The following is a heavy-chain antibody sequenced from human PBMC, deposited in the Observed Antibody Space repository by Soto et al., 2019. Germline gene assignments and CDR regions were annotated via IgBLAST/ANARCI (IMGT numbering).Heavy chain of an antibody. CDR1: GGSISAYY. Sequence: LSLTCTVSGGSISAYYWNWVRQPPGKGLEWIGNIYYTGSTGCTNYNPSLKSRLTISVDTSRNQFSLNLTSVTAADTAVYYCARPSVAGTWGPFDYWGQGTPVTVS. CDR3: ARPSVAGTWGPFDY. CDR2: IYYTGSTGCT. J-gene: IGHJ4*02. D-gene: IGHD6-19*01. V-gene: IGHV4-59*01.